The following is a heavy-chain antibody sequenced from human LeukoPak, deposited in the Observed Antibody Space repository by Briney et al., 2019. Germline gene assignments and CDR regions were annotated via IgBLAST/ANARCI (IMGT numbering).Heavy chain of an antibody. CDR1: GYSIASGSY. CDR3: ARVGDSYSRFDF. CDR2: IFHSGST. D-gene: IGHD3-16*01. J-gene: IGHJ4*02. Sequence: PSETLSLTCAVSGYSIASGSYWGWIRPPPGKGLEWIGIIFHSGSTYSTPSLRSRVTISLDTSQNHFSLKLTSVTAADTALYYCARVGDSYSRFDFWGQGTLVTVSS. V-gene: IGHV4-38-2*01.